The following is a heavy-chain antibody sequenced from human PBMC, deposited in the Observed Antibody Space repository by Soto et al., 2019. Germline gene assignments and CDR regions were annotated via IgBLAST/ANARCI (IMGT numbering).Heavy chain of an antibody. CDR2: INPNSGGT. J-gene: IGHJ6*02. V-gene: IGHV1-2*02. CDR1: GYTFTGYY. CDR3: ASWGLTGTTNYYYYGMDV. D-gene: IGHD1-7*01. Sequence: EASVKVSCKASGYTFTGYYMHWVRQAPGQGLEWMGWINPNSGGTNYAQKFQGRVTMTRDTSISTAYMELSRLRSDDTAVYYCASWGLTGTTNYYYYGMDVWGQGTTVTVSS.